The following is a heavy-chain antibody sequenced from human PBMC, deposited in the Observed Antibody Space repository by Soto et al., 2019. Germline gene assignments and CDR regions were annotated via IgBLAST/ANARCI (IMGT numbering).Heavy chain of an antibody. CDR2: THYTGNT. D-gene: IGHD5-18*01. CDR3: ARGRDGYTTSFFDY. CDR1: SDSISSYY. V-gene: IGHV4-59*01. Sequence: ASETLSLTCTVSSDSISSYYWNWIRQPPGKGLEWIRYTHYTGNTNYNPSLRSRLTMSVDASQNQFSLKLNSVTAADTAVYYCARGRDGYTTSFFDYWGLGTLVTVSS. J-gene: IGHJ4*02.